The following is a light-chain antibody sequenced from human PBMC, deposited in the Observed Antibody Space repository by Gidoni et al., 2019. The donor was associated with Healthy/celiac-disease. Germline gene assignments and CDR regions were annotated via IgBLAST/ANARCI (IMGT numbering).Light chain of an antibody. J-gene: IGKJ2*04. V-gene: IGKV4-1*01. CDR1: QSVLYSSNNKND. CDR3: QQYYSTPCS. Sequence: DLVMTQSPDSLAVSLGERATIHCKSSQSVLYSSNNKNDLAWYQQKPGQPPKLLIYWASTRESGVPDRFSGSGSGTDFTLTISSLQAEDVAVYYCQQYYSTPCSFXQXTKLEIK. CDR2: WAS.